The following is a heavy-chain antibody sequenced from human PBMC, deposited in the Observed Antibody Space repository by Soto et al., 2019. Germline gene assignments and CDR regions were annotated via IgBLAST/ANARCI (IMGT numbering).Heavy chain of an antibody. CDR3: ARGLPGYYGMDV. Sequence: EVQLVESGGGLVQPGGSLRLSCAASGFTFSSYWIHWVRQAPGKGLVWVSRIKGEGSRTDYADSVKGRFTIPRDNAKNTVYLQMTSLRDEDTAVNYCARGLPGYYGMDVWCQGTTVTVSS. D-gene: IGHD4-17*01. V-gene: IGHV3-74*01. CDR2: IKGEGSRT. J-gene: IGHJ6*02. CDR1: GFTFSSYW.